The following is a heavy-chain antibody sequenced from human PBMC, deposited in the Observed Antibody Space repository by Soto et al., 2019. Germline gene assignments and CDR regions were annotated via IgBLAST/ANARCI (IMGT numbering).Heavy chain of an antibody. CDR1: GGSISSGGYY. Sequence: QVQLQESGPGLVKPSQTLSLTCTVSGGSISSGGYYWSWIRQHPGKGLEWIGYIYYSGSTYYNPSLKGRVTISVDTSKNQFSLKLSSVTAADTAVYYCARDSTTGTTTLWAFDIWGQGTMVTVSS. V-gene: IGHV4-31*03. CDR2: IYYSGST. D-gene: IGHD1-7*01. J-gene: IGHJ3*02. CDR3: ARDSTTGTTTLWAFDI.